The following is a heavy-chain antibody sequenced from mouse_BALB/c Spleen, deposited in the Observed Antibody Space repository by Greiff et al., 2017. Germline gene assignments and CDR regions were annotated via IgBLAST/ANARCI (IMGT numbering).Heavy chain of an antibody. CDR2: IRSKSNNYAT. V-gene: IGHV10-1*02. CDR3: VRGDDGYAMDY. J-gene: IGHJ4*01. CDR1: GFTFNTYA. Sequence: EVKLVESGGGLVQPKGSLKLSCAASGFTFNTYAMNWVRQAPGKGLEWVARIRSKSNNYATYYADSVKDRFTISRDDSQSMLYLQMNNLKTEDTAMYYCVRGDDGYAMDYWGQGTSVTVSS. D-gene: IGHD2-3*01.